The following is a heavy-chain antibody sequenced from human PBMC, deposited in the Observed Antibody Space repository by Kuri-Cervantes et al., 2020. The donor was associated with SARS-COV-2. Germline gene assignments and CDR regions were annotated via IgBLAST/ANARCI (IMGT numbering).Heavy chain of an antibody. CDR1: GGTFSSYA. CDR3: ARGVGSSWYVDDAFDI. CDR2: IIPIFGTA. J-gene: IGHJ3*02. Sequence: SVKVSCKASGGTFSSYAISWVRQAPGQGLEWMGGIIPIFGTANYAQKFQGRVTITTDESTSTAYMELSSLRSEDTAVYYCARGVGSSWYVDDAFDIWGQGTMVTVSS. V-gene: IGHV1-69*05. D-gene: IGHD6-13*01.